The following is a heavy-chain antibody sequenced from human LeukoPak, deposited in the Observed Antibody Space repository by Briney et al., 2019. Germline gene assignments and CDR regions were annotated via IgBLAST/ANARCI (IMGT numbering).Heavy chain of an antibody. J-gene: IGHJ6*03. V-gene: IGHV1-2*02. Sequence: ASVKVSCKASGYTFAGYYMHWVRQAPGQGLEWMGWINPNSGGTNYTQKFQGRVTMTRDTSISTAYMELSRLRSDDTAVYYCARDSYGGYYYYYMDVWGKGTMVTVSS. CDR2: INPNSGGT. CDR1: GYTFAGYY. CDR3: ARDSYGGYYYYYMDV. D-gene: IGHD3-16*01.